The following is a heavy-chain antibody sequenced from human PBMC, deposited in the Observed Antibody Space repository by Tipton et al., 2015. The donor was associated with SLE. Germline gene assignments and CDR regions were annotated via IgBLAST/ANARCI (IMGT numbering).Heavy chain of an antibody. CDR1: RLTFSSNW. J-gene: IGHJ3*01. V-gene: IGHV3-7*01. CDR3: AREFQGRFYVNGAFEV. Sequence: SLRLSCSVSRLTFSSNWMSWVRQVPGKGLEWVAHINDDGSEQFYVDSVKGRFTIHRENAKNSLFLQMHSLRAEDTAVYYCAREFQGRFYVNGAFEVWGQGTMVTVSS. CDR2: INDDGSEQ. D-gene: IGHD1-26*01.